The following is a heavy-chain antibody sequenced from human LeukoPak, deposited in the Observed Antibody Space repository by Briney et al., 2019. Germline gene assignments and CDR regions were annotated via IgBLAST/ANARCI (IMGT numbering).Heavy chain of an antibody. CDR1: GGSFSDYY. D-gene: IGHD1-14*01. CDR3: ARGVRLNLLYYYYYMDV. CDR2: INHRGST. Sequence: SETLSLTCAVYGGSFSDYYWAWFRQPPGKGPEWIAAINHRGSTDYNPSLKSRVTISVDTSKKQFSLKLSSVTAADTAVYYCARGVRLNLLYYYYYMDVWGKGTTVTVSS. V-gene: IGHV4-34*01. J-gene: IGHJ6*03.